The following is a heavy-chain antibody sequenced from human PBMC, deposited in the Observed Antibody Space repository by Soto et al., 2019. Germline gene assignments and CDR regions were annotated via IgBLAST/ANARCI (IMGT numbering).Heavy chain of an antibody. CDR3: AREGSGRQRGFDT. D-gene: IGHD1-26*01. CDR1: GGSISSYY. V-gene: IGHV4-59*01. J-gene: IGHJ5*02. Sequence: PSETLSLTCTVSGGSISSYYWSWIRQPPGKGLEWIGYIYYSGSTNYNPSLKSRVTISVDTSKNQFSLKLSSVTAADTAVYYCAREGSGRQRGFDTWGQGTLVTVSS. CDR2: IYYSGST.